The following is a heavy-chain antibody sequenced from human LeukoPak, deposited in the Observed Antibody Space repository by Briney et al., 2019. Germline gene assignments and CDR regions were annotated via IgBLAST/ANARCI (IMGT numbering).Heavy chain of an antibody. Sequence: ASVKVSCKASGYTFTGYYMHWVRQAPGQGLEWMGWINPNSGGTNYAQKFQGRVTMTRDTSNSTAYMELSRLRSDDRAVYYCARARVGAHCFDYGGQGTLVTVSS. J-gene: IGHJ4*02. V-gene: IGHV1-2*02. D-gene: IGHD1-26*01. CDR2: INPNSGGT. CDR3: ARARVGAHCFDY. CDR1: GYTFTGYY.